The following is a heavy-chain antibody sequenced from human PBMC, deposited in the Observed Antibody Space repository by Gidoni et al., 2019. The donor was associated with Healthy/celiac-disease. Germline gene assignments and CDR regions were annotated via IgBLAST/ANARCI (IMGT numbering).Heavy chain of an antibody. Sequence: QVQLQPWAAGLFTPSETLSLTCAVYGGSFSCYYWSWIRHPPEKGLEWIGEINHSGTNNYNPSLKSRVTISVDTSKNQLCRKLSSVTAADTAVYYCARGLTPGREPYGMDVWGQGTTVTVSS. J-gene: IGHJ6*02. CDR1: GGSFSCYY. CDR2: INHSGTN. V-gene: IGHV4-34*01. CDR3: ARGLTPGREPYGMDV. D-gene: IGHD2-15*01.